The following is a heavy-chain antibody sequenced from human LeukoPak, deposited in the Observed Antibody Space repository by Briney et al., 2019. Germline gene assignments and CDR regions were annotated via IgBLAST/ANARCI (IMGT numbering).Heavy chain of an antibody. CDR3: ARVRTYYYDSSGYYYDRSFDY. J-gene: IGHJ4*02. V-gene: IGHV4-61*01. CDR1: GGSVSSGSYY. D-gene: IGHD3-22*01. Sequence: SETLSLTCTVSGGSVSSGSYYWSWIRPPPGKGLEWIGYIYYSGSTNYNPSLKSRVTISVDTSKNQFSLKLSSVTAADTAVYYCARVRTYYYDSSGYYYDRSFDYWGQGTLVTVSS. CDR2: IYYSGST.